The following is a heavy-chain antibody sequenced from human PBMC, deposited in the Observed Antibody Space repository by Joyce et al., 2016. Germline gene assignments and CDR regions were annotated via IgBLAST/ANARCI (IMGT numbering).Heavy chain of an antibody. Sequence: EVQLVESGGGLVKPGGSLKISCAASGFMFSTSSMSWFGQAPGKGLEWVSAISGDRRFIFHADSVRGRFTVSRDNAENSLYLQMKSLRVEDTAVYFCARGGLVYDYSMDVWGQGTTVIVSS. V-gene: IGHV3-21*02. D-gene: IGHD2-21*01. CDR1: GFMFSTSS. J-gene: IGHJ6*02. CDR3: ARGGLVYDYSMDV. CDR2: ISGDRRFI.